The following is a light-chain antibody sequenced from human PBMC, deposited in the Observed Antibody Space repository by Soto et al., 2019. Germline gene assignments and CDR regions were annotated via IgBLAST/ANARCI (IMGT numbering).Light chain of an antibody. V-gene: IGKV1-5*01. J-gene: IGKJ5*01. CDR2: DAS. CDR3: QQYNSYPYT. CDR1: QSISSW. Sequence: DSQMTQAASTLSASVEDRVTITCRASQSISSWLAWYQQKPGKAPKLLIYDASSLESGVPSRFSGSGSGTEFTLTISSLQPDDFATYYCQQYNSYPYTFGQGTRLEIK.